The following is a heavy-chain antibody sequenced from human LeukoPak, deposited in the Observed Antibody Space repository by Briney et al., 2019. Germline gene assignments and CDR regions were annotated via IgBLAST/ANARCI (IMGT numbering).Heavy chain of an antibody. J-gene: IGHJ4*02. D-gene: IGHD2/OR15-2a*01. Sequence: PGGSLRLSCAASGFTFSNYDMHWVRQAAGKGLEWVSGIGTAGDTYYSGSVKGRFTISRENARNSLYLQMSSLSAGDTAVYFCAKRDSIRRTFDYWGQGTLVTVSS. CDR3: AKRDSIRRTFDY. CDR2: IGTAGDT. CDR1: GFTFSNYD. V-gene: IGHV3-13*01.